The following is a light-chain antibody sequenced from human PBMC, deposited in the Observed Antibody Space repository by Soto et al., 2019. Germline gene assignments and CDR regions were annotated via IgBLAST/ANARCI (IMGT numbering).Light chain of an antibody. J-gene: IGKJ1*01. CDR1: QSVGRSY. CDR2: GAS. V-gene: IGKV3-20*01. Sequence: ESVLTQSPGTLSFSPGERATLSCRASQSVGRSYLAWYQQKPGQAPRLLIYGASTRATGIPDRFSGSGSGKDFTLTLTRLEPEDFAVYFCHQYDTSPQAFGQVTNVEIK. CDR3: HQYDTSPQA.